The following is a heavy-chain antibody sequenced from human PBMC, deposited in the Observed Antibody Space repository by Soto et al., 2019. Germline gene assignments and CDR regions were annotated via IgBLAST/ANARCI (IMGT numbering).Heavy chain of an antibody. CDR2: MNPNSGNT. D-gene: IGHD6-19*01. V-gene: IGHV1-8*01. Sequence: ASVKVSCKAPGYTFTSYDINWVRQATGQGLEWMGWMNPNSGNTGYAQKFQGRVTMTRNTSISTAYMELSSLRSEDTAVYYCARDIGSSGWYHDAFDIWGQGTMVTVSS. J-gene: IGHJ3*02. CDR3: ARDIGSSGWYHDAFDI. CDR1: GYTFTSYD.